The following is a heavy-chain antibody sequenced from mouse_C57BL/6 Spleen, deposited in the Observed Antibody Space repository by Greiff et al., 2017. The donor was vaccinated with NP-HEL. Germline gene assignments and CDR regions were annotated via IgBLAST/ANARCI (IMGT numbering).Heavy chain of an antibody. D-gene: IGHD1-1*01. Sequence: EVQLQESGPELVKPGDSVKISCKASGYSFTGYFMNWVMQSHGKSLEWIGRINPYNGDTFYNQKFKGKATLTVDKSSSTAYMALRSLTSEDSAVYYCAGCGFTTVDYFDYWGQGTTLTVSS. CDR1: GYSFTGYF. J-gene: IGHJ2*01. CDR2: INPYNGDT. V-gene: IGHV1-20*01. CDR3: AGCGFTTVDYFDY.